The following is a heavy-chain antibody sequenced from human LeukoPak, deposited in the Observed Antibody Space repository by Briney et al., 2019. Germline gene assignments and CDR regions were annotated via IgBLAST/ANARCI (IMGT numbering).Heavy chain of an antibody. CDR3: ARDQGYSSGWSLGY. Sequence: SVEVSCKASGGTFSSYAISWVRQAPGQGLEWMGRIIPIFGTANYAQKFQGRVTITTDESTSTAYMELSSLRSEDTAVYYCARDQGYSSGWSLGYWGQGTLVTVSS. J-gene: IGHJ4*02. D-gene: IGHD6-19*01. CDR1: GGTFSSYA. V-gene: IGHV1-69*05. CDR2: IIPIFGTA.